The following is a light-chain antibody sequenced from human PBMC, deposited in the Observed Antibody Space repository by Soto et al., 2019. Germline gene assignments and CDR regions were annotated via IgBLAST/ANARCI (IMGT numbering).Light chain of an antibody. V-gene: IGLV2-14*01. CDR2: EVT. Sequence: QSALTQPASVSGYPGQSITISCTGTSSDVGAYIYVSWYQHHPGKAPKVMIYEVTNRPSGVSDRFSGSKSGNTASLTISGLQAEDEADYYCCSYTSRRTYVFGTGTKVTVL. J-gene: IGLJ1*01. CDR1: SSDVGAYIY. CDR3: CSYTSRRTYV.